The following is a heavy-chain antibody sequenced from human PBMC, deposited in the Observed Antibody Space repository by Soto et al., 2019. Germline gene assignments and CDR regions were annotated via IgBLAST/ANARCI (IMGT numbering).Heavy chain of an antibody. Sequence: PSETLSLTCTVSGGSISSYYWSWIRQPPGKGLEWIGYIYYSGSTNYNPSLKSRVTISVDTSKNQFSLKLSSVTAADTAVYYCARVAWQWLNIGWFDPWGQETLVTVSS. D-gene: IGHD6-19*01. CDR3: ARVAWQWLNIGWFDP. CDR1: GGSISSYY. V-gene: IGHV4-59*01. CDR2: IYYSGST. J-gene: IGHJ5*02.